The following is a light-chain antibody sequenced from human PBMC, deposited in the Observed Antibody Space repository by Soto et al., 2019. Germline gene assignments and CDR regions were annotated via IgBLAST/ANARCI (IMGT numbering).Light chain of an antibody. J-gene: IGLJ3*02. CDR3: AAWDDSLSGVV. CDR1: SSNVGSNY. Sequence: QPVPTQPPSASGTPGQRVTISCSGSSSNVGSNYVYWYQQVPGTAPILLMHWDGQRPSGVPDRFSGSKSGTSASLAISGLRSEDEADYYCAAWDDSLSGVVFGGGTKLTVL. CDR2: WDG. V-gene: IGLV1-47*01.